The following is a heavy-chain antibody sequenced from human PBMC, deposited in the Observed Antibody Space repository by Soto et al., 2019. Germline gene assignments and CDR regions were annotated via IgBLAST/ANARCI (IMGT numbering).Heavy chain of an antibody. Sequence: GGSLRLSCAASGFTFSSYAMSWVRQAPGKGLEWVSAISGSGGSTYYADSMKGRFTISRDNSKNTQYLQMNSLRAEDTAVYYCAKGNCSSTSCYYYYYYGMDVWGQGTTVTVSS. V-gene: IGHV3-23*01. CDR1: GFTFSSYA. CDR3: AKGNCSSTSCYYYYYYGMDV. D-gene: IGHD2-2*01. J-gene: IGHJ6*02. CDR2: ISGSGGST.